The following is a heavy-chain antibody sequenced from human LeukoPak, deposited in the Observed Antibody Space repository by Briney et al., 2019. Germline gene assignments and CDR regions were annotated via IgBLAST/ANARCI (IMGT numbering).Heavy chain of an antibody. V-gene: IGHV3-7*01. D-gene: IGHD3-3*02. CDR1: GFTFSSYW. J-gene: IGHJ4*02. Sequence: PGGSLRLSCAASGFTFSSYWMSWVRQAPGKGLEWVANIKQDGSEKYYVDSVKGRFTISRDNAKNSLYLQMNSLRAEDTAVYYCARGPFYLLTISSFDYWGQGTLVTVSS. CDR2: IKQDGSEK. CDR3: ARGPFYLLTISSFDY.